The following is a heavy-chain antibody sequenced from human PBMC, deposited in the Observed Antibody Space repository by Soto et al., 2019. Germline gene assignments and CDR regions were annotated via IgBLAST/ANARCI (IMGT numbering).Heavy chain of an antibody. CDR2: ISDSGRT. J-gene: IGHJ4*02. Sequence: QVQLQESGPGLVKPSETLSLTCAVSGGSIRSKNWWTWVRQPPGKGLEWIGEISDSGRTNYNPSLETRVIIAVDRSQNQFSLRLNSVTAADTAVYYWARNGYDNGWYHFDSWGRGTLVSVSS. V-gene: IGHV4-4*02. CDR1: GGSIRSKNW. D-gene: IGHD6-19*01. CDR3: ARNGYDNGWYHFDS.